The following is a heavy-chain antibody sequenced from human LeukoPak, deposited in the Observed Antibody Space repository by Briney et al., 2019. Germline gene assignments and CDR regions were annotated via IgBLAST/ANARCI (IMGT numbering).Heavy chain of an antibody. J-gene: IGHJ3*02. CDR3: AKDAHVPRAPMATLSTFDI. Sequence: PGGSLRLSCAASGFTLSNSWMHWVRQAPGKGLVWVSRIDPDGNTDYADSVKGRFTISRDNAKNTLYLQMNSLRAEDTAVYYCAKDAHVPRAPMATLSTFDIWGQGTMVTVSS. CDR1: GFTLSNSW. V-gene: IGHV3-74*01. CDR2: IDPDGNT. D-gene: IGHD3-10*01.